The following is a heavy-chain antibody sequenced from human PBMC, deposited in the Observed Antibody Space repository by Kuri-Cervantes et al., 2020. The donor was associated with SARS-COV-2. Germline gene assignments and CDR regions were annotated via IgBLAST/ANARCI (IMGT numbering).Heavy chain of an antibody. V-gene: IGHV3-7*01. D-gene: IGHD3-3*01. Sequence: SLKISCAASGFTFSSYWMSWVRQAPGKGLEWVANIKQDGSNKYYADSVKGRFTISRDNSKNTLYLQMNSLRAEDTAVYYCARSDIGFLDYWGQGTLVTVSS. J-gene: IGHJ4*02. CDR2: IKQDGSNK. CDR3: ARSDIGFLDY. CDR1: GFTFSSYW.